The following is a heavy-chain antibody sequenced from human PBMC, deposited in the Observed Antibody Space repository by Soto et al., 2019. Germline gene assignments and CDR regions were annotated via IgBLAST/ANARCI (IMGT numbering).Heavy chain of an antibody. CDR1: GYTLTELS. CDR2: FDPEDGET. CDR3: ATDQGGYCSGGSCYGYMVVAFDI. V-gene: IGHV1-24*01. D-gene: IGHD2-15*01. Sequence: ASVKVSCTVSGYTLTELSMHWVRQAPGKGLEWMGGFDPEDGETIYAQKFQGRVTMTEDTSTDTAYMELSSLRSEDTAVYYCATDQGGYCSGGSCYGYMVVAFDIWGQGTMVTVSS. J-gene: IGHJ3*02.